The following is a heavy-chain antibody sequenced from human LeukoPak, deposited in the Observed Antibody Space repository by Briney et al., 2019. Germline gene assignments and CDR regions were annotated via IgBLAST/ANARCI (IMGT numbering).Heavy chain of an antibody. CDR2: IFPSGGEI. Sequence: GGSLRVSCADSGFTFSTFAMIWVRQPPGKGLEWVSSIFPSGGEIHYADSVRGRFTISRDNSKSTLSLQMNSLSAEDTAVYYCARAGRDSYTKDYWGQGTLATVSS. CDR1: GFTFSTFA. J-gene: IGHJ4*02. D-gene: IGHD5-18*01. CDR3: ARAGRDSYTKDY. V-gene: IGHV3-23*01.